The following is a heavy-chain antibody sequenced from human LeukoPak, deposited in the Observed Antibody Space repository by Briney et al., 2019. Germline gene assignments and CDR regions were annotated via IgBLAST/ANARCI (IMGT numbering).Heavy chain of an antibody. D-gene: IGHD5-18*01. CDR3: ARVGGLQLWPTHDY. CDR2: INPNSGGT. Sequence: ASVKVSCKASGYTFTSYGISWVRQAPGQGLEWMGWINPNSGGTNYAQKFQGRVTMTRDTSISTAYMELSRLRSDDTAVYYCARVGGLQLWPTHDYWGQGTLVTVSS. CDR1: GYTFTSYG. J-gene: IGHJ4*02. V-gene: IGHV1-2*02.